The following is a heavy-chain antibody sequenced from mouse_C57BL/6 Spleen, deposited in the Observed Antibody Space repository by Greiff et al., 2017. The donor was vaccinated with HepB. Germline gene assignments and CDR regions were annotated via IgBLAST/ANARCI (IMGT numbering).Heavy chain of an antibody. CDR3: SRAGWDVSFDY. CDR1: GYTFTSYW. V-gene: IGHV1-55*01. D-gene: IGHD4-1*01. CDR2: IYPGSGST. Sequence: QVQLQQPGAELVKPGASVKMSCKASGYTFTSYWITWVKQRPGQGLEWIGDIYPGSGSTNYNEKFKSKAKLTVDTSSSTAYMQLRSLTSEYSAVYYCSRAGWDVSFDYWGQGTTLTVSS. J-gene: IGHJ2*01.